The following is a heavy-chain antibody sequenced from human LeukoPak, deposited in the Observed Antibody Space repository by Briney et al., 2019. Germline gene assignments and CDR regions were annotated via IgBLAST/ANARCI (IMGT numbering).Heavy chain of an antibody. J-gene: IGHJ6*02. CDR2: IKIKIDGGTT. CDR1: GFTFSHAW. Sequence: KTGGSLRLSCAASGFTFSHAWMTWVRQAPGKGLEWVGRIKIKIDGGTTVYAAPVKGRFTISRDDSKNTMYLQMNSLKTEDTAVYYCTTLWDSNSWYRTDVWGQGTTVTVSS. V-gene: IGHV3-15*01. CDR3: TTLWDSNSWYRTDV. D-gene: IGHD6-13*01.